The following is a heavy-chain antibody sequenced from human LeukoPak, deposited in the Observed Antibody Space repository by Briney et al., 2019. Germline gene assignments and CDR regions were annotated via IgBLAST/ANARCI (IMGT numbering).Heavy chain of an antibody. CDR3: ARRVRYYYDSSGYYEREGPFDY. CDR1: GGSISSSSYY. CDR2: IYYSGST. D-gene: IGHD3-22*01. V-gene: IGHV4-39*07. J-gene: IGHJ4*02. Sequence: SETLSLTCTVSGGSISSSSYYWGWIRQPPGKGLEWIGSIYYSGSTYYNPSLKSRVTISVDTSKDQFSLKLSSVTAADTAVYYCARRVRYYYDSSGYYEREGPFDYWGQGTLVTVSS.